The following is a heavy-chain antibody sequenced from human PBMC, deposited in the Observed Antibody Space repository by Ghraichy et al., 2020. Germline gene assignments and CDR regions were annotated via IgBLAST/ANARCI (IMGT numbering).Heavy chain of an antibody. V-gene: IGHV2-5*02. CDR3: AHRSMTTVVTGAFDI. J-gene: IGHJ3*02. Sequence: SGPTLVKPTQTLTLTCTFSGFSLSTSGVGVGWIRQPPGKALEWLALIYWDDDKRYSPSLKSRLTITKDTSKNQVVLTMTNMDPVDTATYYCAHRSMTTVVTGAFDIWGQGTMVTVSS. CDR1: GFSLSTSGVG. CDR2: IYWDDDK. D-gene: IGHD4-23*01.